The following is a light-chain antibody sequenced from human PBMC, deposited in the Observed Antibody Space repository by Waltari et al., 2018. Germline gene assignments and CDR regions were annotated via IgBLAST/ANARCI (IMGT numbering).Light chain of an antibody. CDR1: SPRSHY. Sequence: SSELTLDPAVSVAMGQTVRITCQGGSPRSHYAIWYQQRPGQAPILVIYDKNNRPAGVPYRFSGSSSHNTGSLTITGAQAEDEASYYCHSRDASGVAGSFGGGTKLTVL. J-gene: IGLJ2*01. V-gene: IGLV3-19*01. CDR3: HSRDASGVAGS. CDR2: DKN.